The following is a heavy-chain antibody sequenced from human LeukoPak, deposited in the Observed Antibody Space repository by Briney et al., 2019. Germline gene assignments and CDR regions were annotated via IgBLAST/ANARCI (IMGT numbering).Heavy chain of an antibody. J-gene: IGHJ4*02. V-gene: IGHV4-4*02. CDR1: GGSISSSNW. CDR3: ATMGLGQQSPNDY. Sequence: PSGTLSLTCAVSGGSISSSNWWSWVRQPPGKGLEWIGEIYHSGSTDYNPSLKSRVTISVDKSKNQFSLKLSSVTAADTAVYYCATMGLGQQSPNDYWGQGTLVTVSS. CDR2: IYHSGST. D-gene: IGHD6-13*01.